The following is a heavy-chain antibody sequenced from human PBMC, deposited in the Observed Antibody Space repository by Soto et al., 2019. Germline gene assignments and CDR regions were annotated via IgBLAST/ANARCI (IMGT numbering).Heavy chain of an antibody. CDR1: GGSISSGGYY. CDR3: AGDHLHFSGGSCDSYCSDR. J-gene: IGHJ5*02. Sequence: QVQLQESGPGLVKPSQTLSLTCTVSGGSISSGGYYWSWIRQHPGKGLEWIGYIYYSGSTYYNPSLKSRVTISVDTSKNLFSLKLSSVTAADTAVYYCAGDHLHFSGGSCDSYCSDRWGHGTLVTVSS. CDR2: IYYSGST. D-gene: IGHD2-15*01. V-gene: IGHV4-31*03.